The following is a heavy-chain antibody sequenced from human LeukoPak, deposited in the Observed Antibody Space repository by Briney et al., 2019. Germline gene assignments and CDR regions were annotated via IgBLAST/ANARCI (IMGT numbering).Heavy chain of an antibody. CDR1: GFTFSTYW. Sequence: GGSLRLSCAASGFTFSTYWMNWVRQAPGKGLEWVASIEQDGSEKYFVDSVKGRFTISRDNAKNSLYLQMNNLRAEDTAVYYRARESRYYDGDGYYFVQSYFDNWGQGTLVTASS. V-gene: IGHV3-7*01. CDR3: ARESRYYDGDGYYFVQSYFDN. D-gene: IGHD3-22*01. CDR2: IEQDGSEK. J-gene: IGHJ4*02.